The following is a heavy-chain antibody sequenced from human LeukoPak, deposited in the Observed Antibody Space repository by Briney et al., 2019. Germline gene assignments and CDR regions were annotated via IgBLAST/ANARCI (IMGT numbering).Heavy chain of an antibody. CDR3: ARDRGYCSSTTCYAQYHFDY. CDR2: IKQDGTEK. D-gene: IGHD2-2*01. CDR1: GFIFSNYW. Sequence: GGSLRLSCAASGFIFSNYWMSWVRQAPGKGLELVANIKQDGTEKYYVDSVKGRFTISRDNAKNSLYLQMNSLRAEDTAVYYCARDRGYCSSTTCYAQYHFDYWGQGTLVTVSS. J-gene: IGHJ4*02. V-gene: IGHV3-7*01.